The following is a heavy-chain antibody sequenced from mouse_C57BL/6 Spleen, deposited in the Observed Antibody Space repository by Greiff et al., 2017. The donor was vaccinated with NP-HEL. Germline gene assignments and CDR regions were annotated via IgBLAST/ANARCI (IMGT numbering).Heavy chain of an antibody. Sequence: VQLQQSGTELVKPGASVKLSCKASGYTFTSYWMHWVKQRPGQGLEWIGNINPSNGGTNYNEKFKSKATLTVDKSSSTSYMQLSSLTSEDSAVYYCALTGPYYYAMDYWGQGTSVAVAS. J-gene: IGHJ4*01. CDR2: INPSNGGT. CDR3: ALTGPYYYAMDY. D-gene: IGHD4-1*01. V-gene: IGHV1-53*01. CDR1: GYTFTSYW.